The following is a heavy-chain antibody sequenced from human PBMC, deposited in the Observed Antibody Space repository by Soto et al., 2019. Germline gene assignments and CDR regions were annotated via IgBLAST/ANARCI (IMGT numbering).Heavy chain of an antibody. D-gene: IGHD2-15*01. CDR1: GFSFSDYS. V-gene: IGHV3-21*01. J-gene: IGHJ6*03. CDR2: ISGSTSYI. CDR3: ARDGRFCSGTVCLGYYHHMDF. Sequence: EVQLVESGGGLVKPGGSLRLSCAASGFSFSDYSMNWVRQAPGKGLEWVSSISGSTSYIYYADSRKGRFTVSRDNAGKSLYLKMNSLGAEATAVYNCARDGRFCSGTVCLGYYHHMDFWVKGTTVIVSS.